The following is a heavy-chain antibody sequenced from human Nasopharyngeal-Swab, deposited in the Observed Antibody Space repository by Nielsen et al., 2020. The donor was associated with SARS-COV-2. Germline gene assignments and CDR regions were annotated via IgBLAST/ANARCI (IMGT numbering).Heavy chain of an antibody. CDR2: INSDGSST. V-gene: IGHV3-74*01. J-gene: IGHJ4*02. CDR3: ARDLLWFGEMLDY. Sequence: WVGQAPGKGLVWVSRINSDGSSTSYADSVKGRFTISRDNAKNTLYLQMNSLRAEGTAVYYCARDLLWFGEMLDYWGQGTLVTVSS. D-gene: IGHD3-10*01.